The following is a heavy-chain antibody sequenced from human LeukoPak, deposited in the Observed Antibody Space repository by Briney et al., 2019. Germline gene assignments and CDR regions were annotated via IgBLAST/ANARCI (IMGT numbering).Heavy chain of an antibody. CDR2: ISSSSSYI. D-gene: IGHD6-13*01. J-gene: IGHJ4*02. CDR1: GFTFSSYS. CDR3: ARVSHSSWYFDY. Sequence: GGSLRLSXAASGFTFSSYSMNWVRQAPGKGLGWVSSISSSSSYIYYADSVKGRFTISRDNAKTSLYLQMNSLRAEDTAVYYCARVSHSSWYFDYWGQGTLVTVSS. V-gene: IGHV3-21*01.